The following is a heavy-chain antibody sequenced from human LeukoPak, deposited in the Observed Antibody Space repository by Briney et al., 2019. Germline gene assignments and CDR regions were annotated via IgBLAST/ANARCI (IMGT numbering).Heavy chain of an antibody. CDR2: INHSGST. CDR3: ARRVLRYFDWACIWSWFDP. V-gene: IGHV4-34*01. J-gene: IGHJ5*02. D-gene: IGHD3-9*01. Sequence: PSETLSLTCAVYGGSFSGYYWSWIRQPPGKGLEWIGEINHSGSTNYNPSLKSRVTISVDTSKNQFSLKLSSVTAADTAVYYCARRVLRYFDWACIWSWFDPWGQGTLVTVSS. CDR1: GGSFSGYY.